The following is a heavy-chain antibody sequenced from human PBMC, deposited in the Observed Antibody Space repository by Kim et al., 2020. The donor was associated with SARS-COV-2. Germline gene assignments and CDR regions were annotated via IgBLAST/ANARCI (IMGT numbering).Heavy chain of an antibody. Sequence: SETLSLTCTVSGGSISSYYWSWIRQPPGKGLEWIGYIYYSGSTNYNPSLKSRVTISVDTSKNQFSLKLSSVTAADTAVYYCAREGLIAAAGTSSRFGLFDYWGQGTLVTVSS. D-gene: IGHD6-13*01. CDR2: IYYSGST. J-gene: IGHJ4*02. V-gene: IGHV4-59*13. CDR1: GGSISSYY. CDR3: AREGLIAAAGTSSRFGLFDY.